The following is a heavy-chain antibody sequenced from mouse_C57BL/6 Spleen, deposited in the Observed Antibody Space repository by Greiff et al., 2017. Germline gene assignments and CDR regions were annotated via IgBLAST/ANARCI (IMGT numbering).Heavy chain of an antibody. V-gene: IGHV1-66*01. J-gene: IGHJ3*01. CDR1: GYSFTSYY. Sequence: QVQLQQSGPELVKPGASVKISCKASGYSFTSYYIHWVKQRPGQGLEWIGWIYPGSGNTKYNEKFKGKATLTADTSSSTAYMQLSSLTSEDSAVYYCARALRDWFAYWGQGTLVTVSA. CDR2: IYPGSGNT. CDR3: ARALRDWFAY.